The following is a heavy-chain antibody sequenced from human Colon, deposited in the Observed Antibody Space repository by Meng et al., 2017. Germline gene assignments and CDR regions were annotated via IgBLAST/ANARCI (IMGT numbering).Heavy chain of an antibody. CDR3: ARTGRFLEPDY. D-gene: IGHD3-3*01. Sequence: QVQLQESGPGLVKPSQTLSLSCTVSGGSINSGDYYWSWIRQPPGEGLEWIGDIYYSGSTSYNPSLKSRLTISVDTSKNQFSLRLSSVTATDTAVYYCARTGRFLEPDYWGQGTLVTVSS. CDR2: IYYSGST. CDR1: GGSINSGDYY. V-gene: IGHV4-30-4*01. J-gene: IGHJ4*02.